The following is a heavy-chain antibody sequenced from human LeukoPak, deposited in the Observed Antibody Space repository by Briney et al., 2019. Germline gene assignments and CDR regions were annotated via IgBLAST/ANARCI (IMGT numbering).Heavy chain of an antibody. J-gene: IGHJ4*02. V-gene: IGHV4-34*01. CDR3: ARLCVRVVPAAVFDY. D-gene: IGHD2-2*01. Sequence: SETLSLTCAVYGGSFSGYYWSWIRQPPGKGLEWIGEINHSGSTNYNPSLKSRVTISVDTSKNQFSLKLSSVTAADTAVYYCARLCVRVVPAAVFDYWGQGTLVTVSS. CDR2: INHSGST. CDR1: GGSFSGYY.